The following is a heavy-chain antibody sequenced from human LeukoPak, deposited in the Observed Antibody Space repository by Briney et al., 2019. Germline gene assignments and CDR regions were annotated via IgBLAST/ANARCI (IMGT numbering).Heavy chain of an antibody. CDR1: GGSFSGYY. V-gene: IGHV4-34*01. CDR3: ARDDYGDYRYYYMDV. J-gene: IGHJ6*03. Sequence: ASETLSLTCAVYGGSFSGYYWSWIRQPPGKGLEWIGEINHSGSTNYNPSLKSRVTISVDTSKNQFSLKLSSVTAADTAVYYCARDDYGDYRYYYMDVWGKGTTVTVSS. CDR2: INHSGST. D-gene: IGHD4-17*01.